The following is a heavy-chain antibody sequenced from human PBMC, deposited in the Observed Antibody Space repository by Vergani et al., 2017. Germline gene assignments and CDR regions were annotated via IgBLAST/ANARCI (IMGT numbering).Heavy chain of an antibody. CDR2: INTDGSTT. Sequence: EVHLEESGGGLVQPGGSLRLSCAASGFTFSNYWMHWVRQAPGKGLVWVSRINTDGSTTTYADSVKGRFTISRDNAKTTLYLQMNSLRDEDRGVYYCARISGGSAPYLHYWGQGTLVTVAS. CDR1: GFTFSNYW. J-gene: IGHJ1*01. V-gene: IGHV3-74*01. CDR3: ARISGGSAPYLHY. D-gene: IGHD2-15*01.